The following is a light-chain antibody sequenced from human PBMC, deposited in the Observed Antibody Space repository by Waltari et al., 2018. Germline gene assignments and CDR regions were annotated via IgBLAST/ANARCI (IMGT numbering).Light chain of an antibody. CDR1: QSVSNNY. CDR3: QQYGSSPYTT. CDR2: GAS. J-gene: IGKJ3*01. Sequence: EIVLTQSPGTLSLSPGERAPLSCTASQSVSNNYLAWYQQKPGQAPMLLIYGASSRATDIPDRFSGSGSGTDFTLTISRLEPEDFAVYYCQQYGSSPYTTFGPGTKVDIK. V-gene: IGKV3-20*01.